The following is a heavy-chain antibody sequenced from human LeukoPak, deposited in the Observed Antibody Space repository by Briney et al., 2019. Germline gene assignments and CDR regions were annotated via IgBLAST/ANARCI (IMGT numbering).Heavy chain of an antibody. CDR2: IGPTGFDR. V-gene: IGHV3-21*06. J-gene: IGHJ4*02. Sequence: MPGGSLRLSCTTSGLTFSTSGYKWVRQAPGKGLEWVASIGPTGFDRYHADSIKGRFTISRDNANNFLYLQMDSLRAEDSAVYYCATETNGRHYDYWGQGTLLTVSS. D-gene: IGHD1-14*01. CDR1: GLTFSTSG. CDR3: ATETNGRHYDY.